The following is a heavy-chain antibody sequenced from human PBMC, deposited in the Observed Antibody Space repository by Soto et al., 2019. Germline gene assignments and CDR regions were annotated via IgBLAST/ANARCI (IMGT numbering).Heavy chain of an antibody. D-gene: IGHD3-16*01. CDR1: GFTFSSYG. J-gene: IGHJ4*02. CDR2: ISYDGGNE. V-gene: IGHV3-30*18. CDR3: AKDVSRLAADYYFDY. Sequence: GGSLRLSCATSGFTFSSYGMHWVRQAPGKGLEWVAVISYDGGNEYNADSVRGRFTVSRDNSKNTLYLQMNSLRPEDTAVYYCAKDVSRLAADYYFDYWGQGTLVTVSS.